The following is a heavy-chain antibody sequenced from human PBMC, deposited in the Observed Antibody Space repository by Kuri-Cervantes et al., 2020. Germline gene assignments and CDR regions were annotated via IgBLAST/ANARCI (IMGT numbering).Heavy chain of an antibody. J-gene: IGHJ6*02. V-gene: IGHV4-59*12. Sequence: SETLSLTCTVSGGSISSYYWSWIRQPPGKGLEWIGYIYYSGSTNYNPSLKSRVTISVDTSKNQFSLKLSSVTAADTAVYYCARVFRDVYCSSTSCYPLYYGMDVWGQGTTVTVSS. CDR1: GGSISSYY. CDR3: ARVFRDVYCSSTSCYPLYYGMDV. D-gene: IGHD2-2*01. CDR2: IYYSGST.